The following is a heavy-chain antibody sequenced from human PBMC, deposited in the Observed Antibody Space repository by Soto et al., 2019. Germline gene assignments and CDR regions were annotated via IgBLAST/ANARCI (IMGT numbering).Heavy chain of an antibody. V-gene: IGHV1-2*04. CDR1: GYTFTGYY. CDR2: INPNSGGT. Sequence: ASVEVSCKASGYTFTGYYIHWVRQARGQGLEWMGWINPNSGGTNYAQKFQGWVTMTRDTSISTAYMELSRLRSDDTAVYYCARDGSGSYQGPFDYWGQGTLVTVSS. D-gene: IGHD1-26*01. CDR3: ARDGSGSYQGPFDY. J-gene: IGHJ4*02.